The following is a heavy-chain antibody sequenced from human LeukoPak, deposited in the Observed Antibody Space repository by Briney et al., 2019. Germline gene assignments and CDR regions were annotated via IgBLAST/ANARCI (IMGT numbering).Heavy chain of an antibody. D-gene: IGHD6-6*01. V-gene: IGHV3-23*01. J-gene: IGHJ4*02. Sequence: PGGPLRLLCAASGFPFQKYHVSWVRQATGEGLDWITDNTNCCDDTYHADSVKGRFTISRDNSQNTLYLQMNSLRVDDTALYYCAKGSSASRPYYFDYWGQGALVTVSS. CDR3: AKGSSASRPYYFDY. CDR2: NTNCCDDT. CDR1: GFPFQKYH.